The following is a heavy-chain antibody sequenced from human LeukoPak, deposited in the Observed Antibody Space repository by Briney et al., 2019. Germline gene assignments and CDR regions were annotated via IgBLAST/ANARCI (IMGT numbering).Heavy chain of an antibody. CDR2: ISAYNGNT. Sequence: ASVKVSCKASGYTFTSYGISWVRQAPGQGLEWMGWISAYNGNTNYAQKLQGRVTMTTDTSTSTAYMELSSLRSEDTAVYYCARDEDDMTYFDYWGQGTLVTVSS. CDR1: GYTFTSYG. V-gene: IGHV1-18*01. J-gene: IGHJ4*02. CDR3: ARDEDDMTYFDY. D-gene: IGHD3-9*01.